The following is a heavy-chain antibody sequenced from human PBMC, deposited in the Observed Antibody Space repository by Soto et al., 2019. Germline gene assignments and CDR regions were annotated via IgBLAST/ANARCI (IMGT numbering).Heavy chain of an antibody. Sequence: ASVKVSCKASGYTFTSYGISWVRQAPGQGLEWMGWISAYNGNTNYAQKLQGRVTMTTDTSTSTAYMELRSLRSDDTAVYYCARGVRYFDWLLHPDAFYIWGQGTMVTVSS. CDR1: GYTFTSYG. V-gene: IGHV1-18*04. CDR2: ISAYNGNT. J-gene: IGHJ3*02. D-gene: IGHD3-9*01. CDR3: ARGVRYFDWLLHPDAFYI.